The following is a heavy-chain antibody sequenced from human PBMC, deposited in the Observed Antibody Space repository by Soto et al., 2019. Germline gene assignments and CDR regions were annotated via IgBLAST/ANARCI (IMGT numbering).Heavy chain of an antibody. D-gene: IGHD2-2*01. CDR3: AREFIVVVPAAFHGMDV. Sequence: GGALRLSCAASGFTFSSYGMHWVRQAPGKGLEWVAVIWYDGGNKYYADSVKGRFTISRDNSKNTLYLQMNSLRAEDTAVYYCAREFIVVVPAAFHGMDVWGQGTTVTVSS. CDR2: IWYDGGNK. V-gene: IGHV3-33*01. CDR1: GFTFSSYG. J-gene: IGHJ6*02.